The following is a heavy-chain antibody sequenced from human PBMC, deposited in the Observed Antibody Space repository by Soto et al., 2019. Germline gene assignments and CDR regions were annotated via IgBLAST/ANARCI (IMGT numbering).Heavy chain of an antibody. CDR1: GFTFSSYS. J-gene: IGHJ6*02. CDR3: ARAYCSGGSCIDYYYGMDV. D-gene: IGHD2-15*01. CDR2: ISSSSSYI. V-gene: IGHV3-21*01. Sequence: GGSLRLSCAASGFTFSSYSMNWVRQAPGKGLEWVSSISSSSSYIYYADSVKGRFTISRDNAKNSLYLQMNSLRAEDTAVYYCARAYCSGGSCIDYYYGMDVWGQGTTVTVSS.